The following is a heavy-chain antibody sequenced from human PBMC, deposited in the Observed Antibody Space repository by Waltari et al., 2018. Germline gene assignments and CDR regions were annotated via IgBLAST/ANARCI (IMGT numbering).Heavy chain of an antibody. D-gene: IGHD2-8*02. CDR3: ATSLGYSTGWYDFSVDY. Sequence: EVELSQAGGGLARTGESLRLSCVASGLRVDTYGMTWVRQGPGKGLAWIANSDRWGAGIQYADSVRGRVSISRDNSRNTLYLQMDSLRVDDTAVYYCATSLGYSTGWYDFSVDYWGQGAPVTVSP. CDR2: SDRWGAGI. CDR1: GLRVDTYG. J-gene: IGHJ4*02. V-gene: IGHV3-23*01.